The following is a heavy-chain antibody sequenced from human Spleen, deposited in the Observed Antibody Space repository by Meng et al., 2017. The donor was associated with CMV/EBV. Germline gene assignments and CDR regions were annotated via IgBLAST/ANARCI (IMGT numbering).Heavy chain of an antibody. D-gene: IGHD2-2*02. CDR2: ISGSGGST. CDR3: AKAGTDIVVVPAAIGSYYYYGMDV. CDR1: GFTFSSCW. V-gene: IGHV3-23*01. J-gene: IGHJ6*02. Sequence: GESLKISCAASGFTFSSCWMSWVRQAPGKGLEWVSAISGSGGSTYYADSVKGRFTISRDNSKNTLYLQMNSLRAEDTAVYYCAKAGTDIVVVPAAIGSYYYYGMDVWGQGTTVTVSS.